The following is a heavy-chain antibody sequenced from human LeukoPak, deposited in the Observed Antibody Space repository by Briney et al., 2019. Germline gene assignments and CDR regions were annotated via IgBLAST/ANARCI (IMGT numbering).Heavy chain of an antibody. V-gene: IGHV1-18*01. CDR3: AREPYGGYPDY. D-gene: IGHD5-12*01. J-gene: IGHJ4*02. CDR1: GYTFNTYG. CDR2: ISAYNGNT. Sequence: GASVKVSCKTSGYTFNTYGIIWVRQAPGQGLERMGWISAYNGNTKYAQTLQGRVTMTTETSTSTAYMEVRSLTSGDTAVYYCAREPYGGYPDYWGQGTLVTVSS.